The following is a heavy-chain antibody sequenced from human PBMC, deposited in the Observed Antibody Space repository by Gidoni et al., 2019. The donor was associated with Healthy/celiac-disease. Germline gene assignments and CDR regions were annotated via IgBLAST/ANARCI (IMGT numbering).Heavy chain of an antibody. J-gene: IGHJ5*02. D-gene: IGHD3-22*01. CDR3: AKEGYYYDSSGYYGPNWFDP. V-gene: IGHV3-9*01. Sequence: EVQLVESGGGLVQPGRSLRLSCAASGFTFADYAMHWVRQAPGKGLEWVSGISWNSGSIGYADSVKGRFTISRDNAKNSLYLQMNSLRAEDTALYYCAKEGYYYDSSGYYGPNWFDPWGQGTLVTVSS. CDR1: GFTFADYA. CDR2: ISWNSGSI.